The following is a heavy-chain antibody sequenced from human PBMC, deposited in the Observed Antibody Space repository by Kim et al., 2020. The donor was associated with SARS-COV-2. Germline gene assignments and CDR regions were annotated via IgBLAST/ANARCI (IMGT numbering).Heavy chain of an antibody. CDR3: ARDGYEI. D-gene: IGHD2-2*03. CDR2: SGSNI. J-gene: IGHJ3*02. Sequence: SGSNIYNAASVKGRFTISRDNARNTLYLQMTSLRGEDTAVYYCARDGYEIWGQGTMVTVSS. V-gene: IGHV3-11*04.